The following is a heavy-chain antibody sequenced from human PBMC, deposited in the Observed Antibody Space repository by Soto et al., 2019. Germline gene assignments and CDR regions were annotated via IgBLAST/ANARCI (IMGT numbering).Heavy chain of an antibody. CDR1: GGSISSSNW. CDR3: ARVPAGASFDY. CDR2: INHSGRT. Sequence: QVQLQESGPGLVKPSGTLSLTCAVSGGSISSSNWWSWVRQPPGKGLEWIGEINHSGRTNYNPSLKMRVTISVDKSKIQFSLKLSSVTAADTAVYYCARVPAGASFDYWGQGTLVTVSS. J-gene: IGHJ4*02. D-gene: IGHD1-26*01. V-gene: IGHV4-4*02.